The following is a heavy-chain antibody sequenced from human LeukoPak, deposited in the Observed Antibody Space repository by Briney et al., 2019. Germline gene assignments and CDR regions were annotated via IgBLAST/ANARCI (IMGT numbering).Heavy chain of an antibody. CDR1: GYTFTGYY. D-gene: IGHD3-10*01. V-gene: IGHV1-2*06. CDR3: ARDRVLLWFGELLGWFDP. CDR2: INPNSGGT. J-gene: IGHJ5*02. Sequence: ASVKVSCKASGYTFTGYYMHWVRQAPGQGLEWMGRINPNSGGTNYAQKFQGRVTMTRDTSISTAYMELSRLRSDDTAVYYCARDRVLLWFGELLGWFDPWGQGTLVTVSS.